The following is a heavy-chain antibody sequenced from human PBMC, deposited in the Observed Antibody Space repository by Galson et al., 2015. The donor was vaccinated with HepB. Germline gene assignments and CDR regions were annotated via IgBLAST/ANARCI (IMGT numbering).Heavy chain of an antibody. V-gene: IGHV1-18*04. CDR3: ARGSLRYFDWLYPYYYYGMDV. D-gene: IGHD3-9*01. CDR2: ISAYNGNT. J-gene: IGHJ6*02. CDR1: GYTFTSYG. Sequence: SVKVSCKASGYTFTSYGISWVRQAPGQGLEWMGWISAYNGNTNYAQKLQGRVTMTTDTSTSTAYMELRSLRSDDTAVYYCARGSLRYFDWLYPYYYYGMDVWGQGTTVTVSS.